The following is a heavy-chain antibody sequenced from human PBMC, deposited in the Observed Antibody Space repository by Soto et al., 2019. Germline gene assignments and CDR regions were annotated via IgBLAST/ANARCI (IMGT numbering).Heavy chain of an antibody. CDR1: GGSFSGYY. J-gene: IGHJ4*02. CDR3: ARARGTYFFDY. CDR2: IYYSGST. V-gene: IGHV4-59*01. Sequence: PSETLSLTCAVYGGSFSGYYWSWIRQPPGKGLEWFGYIYYSGSTNYNPSLKSRVTISVDTSKNQFSLKLSSVAAADTAIYYCARARGTYFFDYWGPGTLVTVSS. D-gene: IGHD1-26*01.